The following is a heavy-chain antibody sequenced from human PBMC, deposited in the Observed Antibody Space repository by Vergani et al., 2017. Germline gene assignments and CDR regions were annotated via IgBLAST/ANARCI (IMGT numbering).Heavy chain of an antibody. V-gene: IGHV1-24*01. Sequence: QVQLVQSGAEVKKPGASVKVSCKVSGYTLTELSMHWVRQAPGKGLEWMGGFDPEDGETIYAQKFKGRVTMTTDTSTSTAYMELRSLRSDDTAVYYCARDVLLWFGEFEYYGMDVWGQGTTVTVSS. CDR1: GYTLTELS. CDR2: FDPEDGET. D-gene: IGHD3-10*01. CDR3: ARDVLLWFGEFEYYGMDV. J-gene: IGHJ6*02.